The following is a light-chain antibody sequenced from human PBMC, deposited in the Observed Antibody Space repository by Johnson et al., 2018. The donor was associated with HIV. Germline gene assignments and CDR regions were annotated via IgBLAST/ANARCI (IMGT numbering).Light chain of an antibody. V-gene: IGLV1-51*02. CDR3: GTGDCSLSAGGV. CDR1: SSNIGNNY. Sequence: QSVLTQPPSVSAAPGQKVTISCSGSSSNIGNNYVSWYQQLPGTAPKLLIYENNKRPSGIPDRFSGSKSVTSATLGITGLQTRDGADSYCGTGDCSLSAGGVFGTGTKVTVL. CDR2: ENN. J-gene: IGLJ1*01.